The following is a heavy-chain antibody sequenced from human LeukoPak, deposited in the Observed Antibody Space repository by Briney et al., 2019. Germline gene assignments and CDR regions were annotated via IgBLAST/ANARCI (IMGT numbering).Heavy chain of an antibody. D-gene: IGHD3-16*01. CDR2: INQDGGEI. CDR1: GFTFSSSW. V-gene: IGHV3-7*01. J-gene: IGHJ5*02. Sequence: GGSLRLSCAASGFTFSSSWMTWVRQAPGKGLEWVASINQDGGEIHYVDSVKGRFTISRDNAKNSLYLQMNSLTAEDTAVYYCARDNDRKDDSWGQGTLVTVSS. CDR3: ARDNDRKDDS.